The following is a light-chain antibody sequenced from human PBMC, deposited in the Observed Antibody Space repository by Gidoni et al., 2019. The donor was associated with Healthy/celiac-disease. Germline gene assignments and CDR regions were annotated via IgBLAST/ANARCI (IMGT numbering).Light chain of an antibody. CDR3: MQALQTPRFT. CDR2: LGS. J-gene: IGKJ3*01. CDR1: QSLLHSNGYNY. Sequence: DTVMTQSPLSLPVTPGEPASISCRSSQSLLHSNGYNYLDWYLQKPGQSPQLLIYLGSNRAPGVPDRLSGSGSGTDFTLKISRVEAEDVGVYYCMQALQTPRFTFGPGTKVDIK. V-gene: IGKV2-28*01.